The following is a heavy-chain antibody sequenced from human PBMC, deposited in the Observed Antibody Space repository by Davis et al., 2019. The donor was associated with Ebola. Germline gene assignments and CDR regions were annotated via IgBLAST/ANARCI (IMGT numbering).Heavy chain of an antibody. CDR3: ARTDNLDY. D-gene: IGHD1-1*01. Sequence: GESLKISCAASGFTFSTYGMHWVRQAPGKGLEWVAFIRNDGSKKYYVDSVKGRFTISRDNSKNTFYLQMNGLRAEDTAVYYCARTDNLDYWGQGTLVTVSS. CDR2: IRNDGSKK. CDR1: GFTFSTYG. V-gene: IGHV3-30*02. J-gene: IGHJ4*02.